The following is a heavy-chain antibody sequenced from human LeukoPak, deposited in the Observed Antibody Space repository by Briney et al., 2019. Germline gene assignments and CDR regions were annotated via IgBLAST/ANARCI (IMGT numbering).Heavy chain of an antibody. J-gene: IGHJ4*02. CDR3: ARGDYGDYVGY. CDR2: IYTSGST. D-gene: IGHD4-17*01. CDR1: GGSISSGSYY. V-gene: IGHV4-61*02. Sequence: SETLSLTCTVSGGSISSGSYYWSWIRQPAGKGLEWIGRIYTSGSTNYNPSLKSRVTISVDTSKNQFSLKLSSVTAADTAVYYCARGDYGDYVGYWGQGTLVTVSS.